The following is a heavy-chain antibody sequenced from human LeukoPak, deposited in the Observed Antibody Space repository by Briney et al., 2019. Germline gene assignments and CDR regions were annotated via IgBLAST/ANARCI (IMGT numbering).Heavy chain of an antibody. Sequence: SLRLSCAASGFTFSSYAMHWVRQAPGKGLEWVAVISYDGSNKYYADSVKGRFTISRDNSKNTLYLQMNSLRAEDTAVYYCASGGRGLAARQFDYWGQGTLVTVSA. CDR1: GFTFSSYA. CDR3: ASGGRGLAARQFDY. D-gene: IGHD6-6*01. J-gene: IGHJ4*02. V-gene: IGHV3-30-3*01. CDR2: ISYDGSNK.